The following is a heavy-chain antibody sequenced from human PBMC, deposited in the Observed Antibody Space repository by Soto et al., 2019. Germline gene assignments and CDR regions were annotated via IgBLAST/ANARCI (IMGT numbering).Heavy chain of an antibody. J-gene: IGHJ6*02. CDR3: AASIFYYGMDV. CDR1: GYTFTNYW. V-gene: IGHV5-51*01. Sequence: ESLKIFCKGSGYTFTNYWSGWVRQMPGKGLEWMGIIYPGDSDTKYNPSFQGQVTISADKSITTTYLQWSSLKASDTAIYYCAASIFYYGMDVWGQGTTVTVSS. CDR2: IYPGDSDT.